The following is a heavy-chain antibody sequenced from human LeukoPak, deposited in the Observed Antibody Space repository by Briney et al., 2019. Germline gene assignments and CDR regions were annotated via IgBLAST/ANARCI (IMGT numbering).Heavy chain of an antibody. Sequence: SVKVSCKASGGTFSSYTISWVRQAPGQGLEWMGRIIPILGIANYAQKFQGRVTITTDKSTSTAYMELSSLRSEDTAVYHCARDLRLELDYGMDVWGQGTTVTVSS. J-gene: IGHJ6*02. CDR3: ARDLRLELDYGMDV. CDR2: IIPILGIA. CDR1: GGTFSSYT. D-gene: IGHD1-7*01. V-gene: IGHV1-69*04.